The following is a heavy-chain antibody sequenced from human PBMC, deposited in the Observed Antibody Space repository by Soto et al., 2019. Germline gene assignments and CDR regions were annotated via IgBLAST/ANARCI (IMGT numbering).Heavy chain of an antibody. CDR2: IIPIFGTA. V-gene: IGHV1-69*06. D-gene: IGHD3-10*01. J-gene: IGHJ4*02. CDR3: ATAYYVSGSYPPSPFDY. CDR1: GGTFSSYA. Sequence: QVQLVQSGAEVKKPGSSVKVSCKASGGTFSSYAISWVRQAPGQGLEWMGGIIPIFGTANYAQKFQGRVTNTADKSTSTAYMELSSLRSEDTAGYYCATAYYVSGSYPPSPFDYWGQGTVVTVSS.